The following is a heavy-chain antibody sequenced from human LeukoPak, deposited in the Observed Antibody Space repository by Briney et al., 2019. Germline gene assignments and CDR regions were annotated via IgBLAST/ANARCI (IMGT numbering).Heavy chain of an antibody. V-gene: IGHV4-59*01. CDR1: GGSISSYY. CDR3: ARSDARNCFDP. CDR2: IYYSGST. D-gene: IGHD5-24*01. J-gene: IGHJ5*02. Sequence: SETLSLTCTVSGGSISSYYWSWIRQPPGKGLEWIGYIYYSGSTNYNPSLKSRVTISVDTSKNQFSLKLSSVTAADTAVYYCARSDARNCFDPWGQGTLVTVSS.